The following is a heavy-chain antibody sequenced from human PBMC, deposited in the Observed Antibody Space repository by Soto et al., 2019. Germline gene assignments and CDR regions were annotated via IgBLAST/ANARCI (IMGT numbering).Heavy chain of an antibody. CDR3: AREMYTSRGSPFDY. Sequence: GASVKVSFKASGYPFSSYYVHGVRQAPGQGLEWMGFINPSGGSTSYAQKFQGRVTMTRDTSTSTVYMEVSSLRSEDTAVYYCAREMYTSRGSPFDYWGQRTLVTVSS. D-gene: IGHD6-13*01. CDR1: GYPFSSYY. V-gene: IGHV1-46*01. J-gene: IGHJ4*02. CDR2: INPSGGST.